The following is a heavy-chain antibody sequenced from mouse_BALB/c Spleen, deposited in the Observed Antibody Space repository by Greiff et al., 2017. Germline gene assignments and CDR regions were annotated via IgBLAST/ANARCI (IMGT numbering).Heavy chain of an antibody. D-gene: IGHD2-1*01. CDR2: ISSGGSYT. CDR3: ARREDGNSFAY. Sequence: EVKLQESGGDLVKPGGSLKLSCAASGFTFSSYGMSWVRQTPDKRLEWVATISSGGSYTYYPDSVKGRFTISRDNAKNTLYLQMSSLKSEDTAMYYCARREDGNSFAYWGQGTLVTVSA. CDR1: GFTFSSYG. V-gene: IGHV5-6*01. J-gene: IGHJ3*01.